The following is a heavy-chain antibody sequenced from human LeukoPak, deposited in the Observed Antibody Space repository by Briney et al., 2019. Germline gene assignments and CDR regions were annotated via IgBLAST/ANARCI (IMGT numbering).Heavy chain of an antibody. J-gene: IGHJ3*02. V-gene: IGHV3-11*05. CDR2: ISSHSSYT. Sequence: PGGSLRLFCAASGFTFSDFYMNWVRQAPGKGLEWVSYISSHSSYTNYAESVKGRFTISRDNAKNSLYLQMNSLRAEDTAMYYCARGGWREPDALDIWGQGAMVTVSS. D-gene: IGHD1-14*01. CDR3: ARGGWREPDALDI. CDR1: GFTFSDFY.